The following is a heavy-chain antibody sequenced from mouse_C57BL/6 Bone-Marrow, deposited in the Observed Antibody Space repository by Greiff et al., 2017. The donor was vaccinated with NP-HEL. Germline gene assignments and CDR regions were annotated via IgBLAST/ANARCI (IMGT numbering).Heavy chain of an antibody. V-gene: IGHV2-2*01. Sequence: QVQLKESGPGLVQPSQSLSITCTVSGFSLTSYGVHWVRQSPGKGLEWLGVIWSGGSTDYNAAFISRLSISKDNSKSQVFFKMNSLQADDTAIYYCARNGGAYSNYYAMDYWGQGTSVTVSS. CDR2: IWSGGST. D-gene: IGHD2-5*01. CDR1: GFSLTSYG. J-gene: IGHJ4*01. CDR3: ARNGGAYSNYYAMDY.